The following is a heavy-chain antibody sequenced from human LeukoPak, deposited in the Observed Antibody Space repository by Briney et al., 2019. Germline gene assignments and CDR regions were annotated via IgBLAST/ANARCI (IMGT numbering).Heavy chain of an antibody. J-gene: IGHJ2*01. CDR1: GFTFTSYS. D-gene: IGHD6-19*01. V-gene: IGHV3-21*04. CDR2: IGPSGGSI. Sequence: GGSLRLSCAPYGFTFTSYSMNWVRQAPGKGLEWVSSIGPSGGSIFYADSLKGRISISRDNAQNSLHLQLSSLRADDTAVYYCARLAGSRPPWYLDLWGRGTLVTVSS. CDR3: ARLAGSRPPWYLDL.